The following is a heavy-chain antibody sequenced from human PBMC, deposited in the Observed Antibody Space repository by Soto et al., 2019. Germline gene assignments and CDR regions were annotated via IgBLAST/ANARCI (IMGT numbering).Heavy chain of an antibody. CDR3: AKEGGDCSSTSCYYYYYYYMDV. Sequence: GGSLRLSCAASGFTFSSYAMSWVRQAPGKGLEWVSAISGSGGSTYYADSVKGRFTISRDNSKNTLYLQMNSLRAEETAVYYCAKEGGDCSSTSCYYYYYYYMDVWGKGTTVTVSS. CDR2: ISGSGGST. CDR1: GFTFSSYA. V-gene: IGHV3-23*01. J-gene: IGHJ6*03. D-gene: IGHD2-2*03.